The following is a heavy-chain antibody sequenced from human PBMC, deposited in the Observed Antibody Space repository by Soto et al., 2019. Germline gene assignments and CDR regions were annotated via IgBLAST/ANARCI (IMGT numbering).Heavy chain of an antibody. CDR1: GGSISSSSYY. J-gene: IGHJ6*02. D-gene: IGHD3-10*01. CDR2: IYYSGST. V-gene: IGHV4-39*01. Sequence: PSETLSLTCTVSGGSISSSSYYWGWIRQPPGKGLERIGSIYYSGSTYYNPSLKSRVTISVDTSKNQFSLKLSSVTAADTAVYYCASKFYGSGSYQVGYHGMDVWGQGTTVTVSS. CDR3: ASKFYGSGSYQVGYHGMDV.